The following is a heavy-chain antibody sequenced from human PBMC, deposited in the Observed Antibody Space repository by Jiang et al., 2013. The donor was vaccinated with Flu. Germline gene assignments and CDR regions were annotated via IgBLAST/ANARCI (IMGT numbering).Heavy chain of an antibody. D-gene: IGHD6-6*01. CDR2: IYPGDSDT. J-gene: IGHJ4*02. CDR3: ARRRAEGYSSSPFDY. V-gene: IGHV5-51*01. CDR1: YW. Sequence: YWIGWVRQMPGKGLEWMGIIYPGDSDTRYSPSFQGQVTISADKSISTAYLQWSSLKASDTAMYYCARRRAEGYSSSPFDYWGQGTLVTVSS.